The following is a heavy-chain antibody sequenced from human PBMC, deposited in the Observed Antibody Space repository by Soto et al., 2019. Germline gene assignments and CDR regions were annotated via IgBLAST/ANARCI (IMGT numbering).Heavy chain of an antibody. CDR3: ARARRALVIRVTGLGSTNWFDP. J-gene: IGHJ5*02. D-gene: IGHD2-21*01. CDR2: INPNSGGT. Sequence: ASVKVSCKASRYTFTGYYMHWVRQAPGQGLEWMGWINPNSGGTNYAQKFQGRVTMTRDTSISTAYMELSRLRSDDTAVYYCARARRALVIRVTGLGSTNWFDPWGQGTLVTVSS. V-gene: IGHV1-2*02. CDR1: RYTFTGYY.